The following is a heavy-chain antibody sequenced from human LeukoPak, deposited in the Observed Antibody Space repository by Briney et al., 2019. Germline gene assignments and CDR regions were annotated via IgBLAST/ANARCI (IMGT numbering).Heavy chain of an antibody. J-gene: IGHJ4*02. CDR3: ARHLYHDDFWSGYIDY. V-gene: IGHV1-69*13. CDR2: IIPVFGTA. D-gene: IGHD3-3*01. CDR1: GGTLSNYT. Sequence: GASVKVSCKTSGGTLSNYTLSWVRQAPGQGLEWMGGIIPVFGTANYAQKFQDRVTITADESTNTVYMELSNLRSEDTAVYYCARHLYHDDFWSGYIDYWGQGSLLTISS.